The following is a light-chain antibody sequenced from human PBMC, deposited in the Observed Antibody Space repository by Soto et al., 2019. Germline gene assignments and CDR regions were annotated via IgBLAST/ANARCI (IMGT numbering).Light chain of an antibody. Sequence: EIVMTQSPATLSVSPGERATLSCRASQSVSSNLAWYQQKPGQAPRLLIYGASTRATGIPARFSGSGSGTEFNRTISSLQSEDFAVYYCQQYNNWPLMYTFGQGTKLEIK. CDR1: QSVSSN. J-gene: IGKJ2*01. V-gene: IGKV3-15*01. CDR2: GAS. CDR3: QQYNNWPLMYT.